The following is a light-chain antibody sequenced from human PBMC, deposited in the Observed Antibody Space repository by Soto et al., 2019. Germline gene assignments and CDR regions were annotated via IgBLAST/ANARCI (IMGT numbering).Light chain of an antibody. CDR2: GAS. Sequence: PGERVTLSCRTSQSVSSSYLTWYQQKPGQAPRLLIYGASTRATGIPARFSGSGSVTDFTLTISSLQPEDFAVYYCQQYGSSGTFGQGTKVDIK. V-gene: IGKV3-20*01. CDR3: QQYGSSGT. J-gene: IGKJ1*01. CDR1: QSVSSSY.